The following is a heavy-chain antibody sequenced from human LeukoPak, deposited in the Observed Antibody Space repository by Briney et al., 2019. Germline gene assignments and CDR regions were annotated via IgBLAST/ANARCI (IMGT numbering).Heavy chain of an antibody. CDR2: IYYSGST. Sequence: PSETLSLTCTVSGGSISSGDYYWSWIRQPPGKGLEWIGYIYYSGSTYYNPSLKSRVTVSVDTSKNQFSLKLSSVTAADTAVYYCARASGYSSSWYEVAWGYYYYGMDVWGQGTTVTVSS. CDR3: ARASGYSSSWYEVAWGYYYYGMDV. J-gene: IGHJ6*02. CDR1: GGSISSGDYY. V-gene: IGHV4-30-4*01. D-gene: IGHD6-13*01.